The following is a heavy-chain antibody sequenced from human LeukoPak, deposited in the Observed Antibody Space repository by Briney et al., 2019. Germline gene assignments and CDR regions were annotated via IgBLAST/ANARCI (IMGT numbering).Heavy chain of an antibody. Sequence: GGSLRLSCAPSGFTLSNYWMSWVRHAPGEGRQWAANIKADGREKFYVDSVKGRFTISRDNAKNTLYLQMNSLRDEDTAMYCCARAYYDSSGYYYVYFDYWGQGTLVTVSS. D-gene: IGHD3-22*01. J-gene: IGHJ4*02. CDR2: IKADGREK. CDR1: GFTLSNYW. CDR3: ARAYYDSSGYYYVYFDY. V-gene: IGHV3-7*01.